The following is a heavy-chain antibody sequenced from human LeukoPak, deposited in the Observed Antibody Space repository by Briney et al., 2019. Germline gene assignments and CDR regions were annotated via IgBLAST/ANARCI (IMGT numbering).Heavy chain of an antibody. CDR2: IHSGGGST. V-gene: IGHV1-46*03. Sequence: ASVKVSCKASGYTFTGYYMHWVRQAPGQGLEWMGMIHSGGGSTTYAQKFQGRVSMTRDTSTSTVYMELSSLTSEDTAMYYCARLRVADSTTYWGQGTLVTVSS. CDR3: ARLRVADSTTY. CDR1: GYTFTGYY. J-gene: IGHJ4*02. D-gene: IGHD6-19*01.